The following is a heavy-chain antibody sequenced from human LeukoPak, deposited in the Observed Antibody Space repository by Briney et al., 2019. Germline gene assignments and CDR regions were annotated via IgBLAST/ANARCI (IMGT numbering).Heavy chain of an antibody. V-gene: IGHV3-74*01. CDR2: INSDGSST. CDR1: GFTFSAYS. CDR3: ANTNYDILTGYHYYYYMDV. Sequence: PGGSLRLSCAASGFTFSAYSMNWVRQAPGKGLEWVSRINSDGSSTNYADSVKGRFTISRDNAKNTLYLQMNSLRAEDTAVYYCANTNYDILTGYHYYYYMDVWGKGTTVTISS. J-gene: IGHJ6*03. D-gene: IGHD3-9*01.